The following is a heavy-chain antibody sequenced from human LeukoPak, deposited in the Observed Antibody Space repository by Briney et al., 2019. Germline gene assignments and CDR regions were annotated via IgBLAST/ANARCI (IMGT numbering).Heavy chain of an antibody. V-gene: IGHV3-23*01. CDR1: GFTFSSSA. J-gene: IGHJ4*02. D-gene: IGHD5-12*01. Sequence: GGSLRLSCAASGFTFSSSAMRWVRQAPGKGLEWVSAISGGGDSTYYADSVKGRFTISRDNSKNTLYLQMNSLRAEDTAVYYCAKVFGLGGHIGYVDCWGQGTLVTVSS. CDR2: ISGGGDST. CDR3: AKVFGLGGHIGYVDC.